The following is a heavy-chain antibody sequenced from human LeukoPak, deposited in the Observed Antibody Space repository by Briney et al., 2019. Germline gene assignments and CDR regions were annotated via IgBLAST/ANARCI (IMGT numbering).Heavy chain of an antibody. CDR2: IYSGGST. CDR1: GLTVSSNY. D-gene: IGHD2-2*01. V-gene: IGHV3-53*01. J-gene: IGHJ6*02. Sequence: PGGSLRLSCAASGLTVSSNYMSWVRQAPGKGLEWVSVIYSGGSTYYADSVKGRFTISRDNSKNTLYLQMNSLRAEDTAVYYCARDQVGYCSSTSCYRNYYYGMDVWGQGTTVTVSS. CDR3: ARDQVGYCSSTSCYRNYYYGMDV.